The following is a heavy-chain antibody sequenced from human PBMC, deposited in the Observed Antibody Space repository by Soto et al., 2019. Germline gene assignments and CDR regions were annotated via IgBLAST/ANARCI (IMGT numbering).Heavy chain of an antibody. CDR2: IYYSGST. CDR1: GGSISSCGYY. Sequence: PSETLSLTCTVSGGSISSCGYYWSWIRQHPGKGLEWIGYIYYSGSTYYNPSLKSRVTISVDTSNNQFSLKLSSVTAADTAVYNWARWGPYYDYWSGYYAPDGMDVWVQGTTVTVS. J-gene: IGHJ6*02. V-gene: IGHV4-31*03. CDR3: ARWGPYYDYWSGYYAPDGMDV. D-gene: IGHD3-3*01.